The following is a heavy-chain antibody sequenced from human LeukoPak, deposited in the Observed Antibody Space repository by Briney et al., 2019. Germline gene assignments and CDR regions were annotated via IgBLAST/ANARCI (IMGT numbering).Heavy chain of an antibody. D-gene: IGHD3-10*01. CDR3: AREGYYGSGSPPSLYFDY. CDR1: GFTFSSYA. Sequence: GGSLRLSCAASGFTFSSYAMSWVRQAPGKGLEWVSAISGSGGSTYYADSVKGRFTISRDNSKNTLYLQMNSLRPEDTAIYYCAREGYYGSGSPPSLYFDYWGQGTLVTVSS. J-gene: IGHJ4*02. CDR2: ISGSGGST. V-gene: IGHV3-23*01.